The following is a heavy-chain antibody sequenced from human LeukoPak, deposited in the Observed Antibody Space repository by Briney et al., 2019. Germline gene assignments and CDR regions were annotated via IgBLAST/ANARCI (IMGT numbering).Heavy chain of an antibody. CDR2: INPNSGGT. D-gene: IGHD3-16*02. Sequence: ASVKVSCKASGCTFTGYYMHWVRQAPGQGLEWMGRINPNSGGTNYAQKFQGRVTMTRDTSISTAYMELSRLRSDDTAVYYCVYWGSYRYLDYWGQGTLVTVSS. V-gene: IGHV1-2*06. CDR3: VYWGSYRYLDY. J-gene: IGHJ4*02. CDR1: GCTFTGYY.